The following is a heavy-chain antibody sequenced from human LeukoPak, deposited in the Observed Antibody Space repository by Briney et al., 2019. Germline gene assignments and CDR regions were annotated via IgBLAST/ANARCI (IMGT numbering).Heavy chain of an antibody. V-gene: IGHV3-23*01. CDR1: GFTFSSYA. CDR2: ISGSGGST. D-gene: IGHD2-15*01. CDR3: AKDKGFSYCSGGSCYSGAFDY. J-gene: IGHJ4*02. Sequence: GGSLRLSCAASGFTFSSYALGWVRQAPGKGLEWVSVISGSGGSTYYADSVKGRFTISRDNSKNTLYLQMNSLRAEDTAVYYCAKDKGFSYCSGGSCYSGAFDYWGQGTLVTVSS.